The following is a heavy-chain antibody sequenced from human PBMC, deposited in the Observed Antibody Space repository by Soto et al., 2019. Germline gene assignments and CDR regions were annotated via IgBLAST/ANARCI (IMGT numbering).Heavy chain of an antibody. CDR1: GGTFSSYT. J-gene: IGHJ2*01. V-gene: IGHV1-69*08. CDR3: ARERGPTTSNWYFDL. CDR2: IIPILGIA. D-gene: IGHD1-26*01. Sequence: QVQLVQSGAEVKKPGSSVKVSCKASGGTFSSYTISWVRQAPGQGLEWMGRIIPILGIANYAQKFQGSVTITADKSTRKAYMELSSLRSEDTAVYYCARERGPTTSNWYFDLWGRGTLVTVSS.